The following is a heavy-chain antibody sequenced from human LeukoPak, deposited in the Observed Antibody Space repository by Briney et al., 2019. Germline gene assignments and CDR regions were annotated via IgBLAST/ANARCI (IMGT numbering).Heavy chain of an antibody. CDR3: ARGGVVVVPAAKFRFDP. D-gene: IGHD2-2*01. J-gene: IGHJ5*02. CDR1: GYTFTSYD. Sequence: GASVKVSCKASGYTFTSYDINWVRQATGQGLEWMGWMNPNSGNTGYAQKFQGRVTITRNTSISTAYMELSSLRSEDTAVYYCARGGVVVVPAAKFRFDPWGQGTLVTVSS. V-gene: IGHV1-8*03. CDR2: MNPNSGNT.